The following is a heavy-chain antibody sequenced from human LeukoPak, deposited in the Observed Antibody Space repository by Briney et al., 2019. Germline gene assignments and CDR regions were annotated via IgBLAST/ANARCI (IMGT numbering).Heavy chain of an antibody. D-gene: IGHD6-13*01. J-gene: IGHJ4*02. Sequence: ASVKVSCKASGYTFTGYYMHWVRQAPGQGLEWMGWINPNSGATNYAQRFQGRVTMTRDTFISTAYMELSRLRSDDTAVYYCARDNYSSSWLEYWGQGTLVTVSS. CDR3: ARDNYSSSWLEY. CDR2: INPNSGAT. CDR1: GYTFTGYY. V-gene: IGHV1-2*02.